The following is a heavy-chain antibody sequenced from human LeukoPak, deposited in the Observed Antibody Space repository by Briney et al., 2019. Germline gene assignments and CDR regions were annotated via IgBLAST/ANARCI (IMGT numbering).Heavy chain of an antibody. V-gene: IGHV3-7*04. CDR1: GFTFSNYW. Sequence: PGGSLRLSCAASGFTFSNYWMSWVRQAPGKGLEWVANIKQDGSDKYYVDSVKGRFTISRDNAKNSLSLQMNSLRAEDTAVYYCARGGSHRGYYGGNAFDMWGQGTMVAVSS. J-gene: IGHJ3*02. D-gene: IGHD3-22*01. CDR3: ARGGSHRGYYGGNAFDM. CDR2: IKQDGSDK.